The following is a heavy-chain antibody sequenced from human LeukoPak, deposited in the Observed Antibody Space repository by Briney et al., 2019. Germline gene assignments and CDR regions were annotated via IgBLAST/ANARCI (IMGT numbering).Heavy chain of an antibody. V-gene: IGHV1-2*02. CDR2: INPNSGGT. Sequence: ASVKVSCKASGYTFTGYYMHWVRQAPGQGLEWMGWINPNSGGTNYAQKFQGRVTMTRDTSISTAYMELSRLRSDDTAVYYCASTAATRRGYYYYYYMDVWGKGTTVTVSS. CDR3: ASTAATRRGYYYYYYMDV. J-gene: IGHJ6*03. D-gene: IGHD2-15*01. CDR1: GYTFTGYY.